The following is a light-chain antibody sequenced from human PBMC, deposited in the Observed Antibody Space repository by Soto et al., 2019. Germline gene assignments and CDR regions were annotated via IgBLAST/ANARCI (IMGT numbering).Light chain of an antibody. CDR2: GAS. Sequence: ELVLTQSPGILSLSPGEGATLSCRASQSVSGRSLAWYQQKPGQAPRLLIYGASSRATGITDRVSGSGSGTDFTLTISRLEPEDFAVYHCQQYGDSPMAFGQGTKVEIK. V-gene: IGKV3-20*01. CDR3: QQYGDSPMA. CDR1: QSVSGRS. J-gene: IGKJ1*01.